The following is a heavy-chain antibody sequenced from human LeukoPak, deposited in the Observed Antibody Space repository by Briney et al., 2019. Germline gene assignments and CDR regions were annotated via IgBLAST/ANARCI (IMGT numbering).Heavy chain of an antibody. CDR2: TYYRSKWYN. Sequence: SQTLSLTCAISGDSVSSNSAAWNWIRQSPSRGLEWLGRTYYRSKWYNDYAVSVKGRITINPDTSKNLFPLQLDSVTPEDTAVYFCARDDYYDNSGSLDYWGQGTLVTVSS. CDR1: GDSVSSNSAA. J-gene: IGHJ4*02. D-gene: IGHD3-22*01. V-gene: IGHV6-1*01. CDR3: ARDDYYDNSGSLDY.